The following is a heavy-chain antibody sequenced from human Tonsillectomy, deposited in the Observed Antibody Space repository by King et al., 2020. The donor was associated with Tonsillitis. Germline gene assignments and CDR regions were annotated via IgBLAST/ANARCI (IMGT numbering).Heavy chain of an antibody. Sequence: VQLVESGGGVVQPGGSLRLFCAASGFTFDDFAMHWVRQAPGKGLEWVSLFSGDGGSTYYAYSVKGRFTISRDNSKNSLYLQMNSLRTEDTAVYYCAQSRSYYDFWSGSQDYYYMDVWGKGTTVTVSS. D-gene: IGHD3-3*01. V-gene: IGHV3-43*02. CDR3: AQSRSYYDFWSGSQDYYYMDV. J-gene: IGHJ6*03. CDR1: GFTFDDFA. CDR2: FSGDGGST.